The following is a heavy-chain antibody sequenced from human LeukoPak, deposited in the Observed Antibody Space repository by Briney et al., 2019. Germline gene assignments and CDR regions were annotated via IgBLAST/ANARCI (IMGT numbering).Heavy chain of an antibody. D-gene: IGHD1-26*01. CDR2: LYYSGST. Sequence: SETLSLTCTVSGGSISSYYWSWIRQPPGMGLEWIGYLYYSGSTNYNPSLKSRVTISVDTSKNQFSLKLNSMTAADTAVYYCARGSGRYPYHFDYWGLGTLVTVSS. J-gene: IGHJ4*02. V-gene: IGHV4-59*01. CDR3: ARGSGRYPYHFDY. CDR1: GGSISSYY.